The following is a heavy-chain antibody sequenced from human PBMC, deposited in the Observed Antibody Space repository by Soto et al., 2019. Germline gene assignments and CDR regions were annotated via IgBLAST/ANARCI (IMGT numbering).Heavy chain of an antibody. V-gene: IGHV3-64D*06. CDR1: GFTFSSYA. CDR3: VKDRALVGANLFDY. J-gene: IGHJ4*02. CDR2: ISINGGST. Sequence: GGSLRLSCSASGFTFSSYAMHWVRQAPGKGLEYVSAISINGGSTYYADSVKGRLTISRDNSKNTLYLQMSSLRAEDTAVYYCVKDRALVGANLFDYWGQGTLVTVSS. D-gene: IGHD1-26*01.